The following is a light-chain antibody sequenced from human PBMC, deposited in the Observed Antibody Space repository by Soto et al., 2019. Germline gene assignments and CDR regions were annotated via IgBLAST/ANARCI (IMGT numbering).Light chain of an antibody. J-gene: IGKJ4*01. Sequence: DIQLTQSPSTLSASVGDRVTITCRASQSISYWLAWYQQKAGKAPKLLIYTASNLNSGVPSRFSGSGSGTEFTLTISRRQPDYFATYHCQQYDGYSGLTFGGGTKVEIK. CDR3: QQYDGYSGLT. V-gene: IGKV1-5*03. CDR1: QSISYW. CDR2: TAS.